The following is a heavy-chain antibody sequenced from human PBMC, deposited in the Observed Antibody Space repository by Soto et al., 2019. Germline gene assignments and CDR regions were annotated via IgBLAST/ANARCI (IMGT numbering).Heavy chain of an antibody. CDR2: IYHSGST. Sequence: QVQLQESGPGLVKPSGTLSLTCAVSGGSISSSNWWSWVRQPPGKGLEWIGEIYHSGSTNYNPSPKSRVTIAVDKSKNQCSLKLSSVTAADTAVYYCARVVWDIVVVPAANNWFDPWGQGTLVTVSS. V-gene: IGHV4-4*02. J-gene: IGHJ5*02. CDR1: GGSISSSNW. CDR3: ARVVWDIVVVPAANNWFDP. D-gene: IGHD2-2*01.